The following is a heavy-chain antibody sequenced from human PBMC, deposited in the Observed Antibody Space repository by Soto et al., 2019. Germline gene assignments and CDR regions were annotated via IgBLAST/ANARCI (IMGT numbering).Heavy chain of an antibody. V-gene: IGHV3-30-3*01. CDR1: GFTFSSYA. CDR3: ARAIAAAGGYYYGMDV. Sequence: QVQLVESGGGVVQPGRSLRLSCAASGFTFSSYAMHWVRQAPGKGLEWVAVISYDGSNKYYADSVKGRFTISRDNSKNTLYLQMNSLRAEDTAVYYCARAIAAAGGYYYGMDVWGQGTTVTVSS. D-gene: IGHD6-13*01. J-gene: IGHJ6*02. CDR2: ISYDGSNK.